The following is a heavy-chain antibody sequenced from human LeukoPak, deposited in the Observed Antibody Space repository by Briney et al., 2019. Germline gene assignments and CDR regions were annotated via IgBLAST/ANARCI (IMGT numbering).Heavy chain of an antibody. CDR2: IYYSGST. CDR3: ASALTTPMDV. J-gene: IGHJ6*02. V-gene: IGHV4-59*12. CDR1: GGSISSYY. Sequence: PSETLSLTCTVSGGSISSYYWSWIRQPPGKGLEWIGYIYYSGSTNYNPSLKSRVTMSVDTSKNQFSLKLSSVTAADTAVYYCASALTTPMDVWGQGTTVTVSS. D-gene: IGHD4-11*01.